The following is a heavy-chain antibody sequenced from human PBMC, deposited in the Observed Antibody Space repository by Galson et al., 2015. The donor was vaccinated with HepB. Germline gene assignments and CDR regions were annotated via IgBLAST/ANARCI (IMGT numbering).Heavy chain of an antibody. J-gene: IGHJ4*02. V-gene: IGHV3-73*01. D-gene: IGHD6-13*01. CDR2: IRSKANSYAT. CDR1: GFTFSGSA. Sequence: SLRLPCAASGFTFSGSAMHWVRQASGKGLEWVGRIRSKANSYATAYAASVKGRFTISRDDSKNTAYLQMNSLKTEDTAVYYCTRHNPSFIAAAGTDYFDYWGQGTLVTVSS. CDR3: TRHNPSFIAAAGTDYFDY.